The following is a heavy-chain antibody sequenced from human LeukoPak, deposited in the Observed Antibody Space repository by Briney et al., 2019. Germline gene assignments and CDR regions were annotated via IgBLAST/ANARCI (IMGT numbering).Heavy chain of an antibody. J-gene: IGHJ3*02. CDR2: MNPNSGNT. CDR1: GDTFIIND. V-gene: IGHV1-8*01. CDR3: ARVTAAGTWTLDI. D-gene: IGHD6-13*01. Sequence: ASVKVSCKASGDTFIINDINWVRQATGQGLERMGWMNPNSGNTGYAQKFQGRVTMTRNTSISTAYMELTDLRSEDTAVYYCARVTAAGTWTLDIWGQGTTVTVSS.